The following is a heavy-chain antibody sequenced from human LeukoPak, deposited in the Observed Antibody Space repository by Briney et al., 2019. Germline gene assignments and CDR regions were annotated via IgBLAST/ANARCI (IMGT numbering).Heavy chain of an antibody. D-gene: IGHD2-15*01. J-gene: IGHJ3*02. CDR3: TRVVLPAAVDAFDI. CDR2: FSHSGNT. V-gene: IGHV4-39*07. Sequence: SETLSLTCTVSGGSINNANYYWGWIRQSPEKGLDWIATFSHSGNTYYNPSLKSRVAISLDTSKNQLSLKLTSVSAADTAVYFCTRVVLPAAVDAFDIWGQGTMVIVS. CDR1: GGSINNANYY.